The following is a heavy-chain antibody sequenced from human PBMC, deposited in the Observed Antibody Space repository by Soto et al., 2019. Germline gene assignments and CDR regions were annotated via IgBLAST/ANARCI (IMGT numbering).Heavy chain of an antibody. D-gene: IGHD3-22*01. J-gene: IGHJ3*02. V-gene: IGHV1-18*04. Sequence: QVQLVQSGAEVKKPGASVKVSCKASGYTFTSYGISWVRQAPGQGLEWMGWISAYNGNTNYAQKLQGRVTMTTDTSTSTAYMELRSLRSDDTAVYYCARAWVYYDSSGYYIDAFDIWGQGTMVTVSS. CDR2: ISAYNGNT. CDR3: ARAWVYYDSSGYYIDAFDI. CDR1: GYTFTSYG.